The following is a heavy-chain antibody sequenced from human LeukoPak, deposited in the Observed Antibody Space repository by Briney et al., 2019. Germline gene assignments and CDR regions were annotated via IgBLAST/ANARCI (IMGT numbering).Heavy chain of an antibody. CDR3: ARGPSPGGLAYYFDY. Sequence: SETLSLTCAVYGGSFCGYYWSWIRQPPGKGLEWIGEINHSGSTNYNPSLKSRVTISVDTSKNQFSLKLSSVTAADTAVYYCARGPSPGGLAYYFDYWGQGTLVTVSS. CDR1: GGSFCGYY. V-gene: IGHV4-34*01. D-gene: IGHD6-19*01. CDR2: INHSGST. J-gene: IGHJ4*02.